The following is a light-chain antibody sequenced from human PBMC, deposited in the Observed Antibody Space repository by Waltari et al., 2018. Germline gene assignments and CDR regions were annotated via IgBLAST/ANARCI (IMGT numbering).Light chain of an antibody. CDR3: QQDGSSRWK. CDR1: QSISSRY. CDR2: GAA. Sequence: ELVLTQPPGTLSLSPGVRAPLACRARQSISSRYLAWYQQTPGPAPRLLIYGAASRATGIPDRCSGSGSGTDCTLTTSRLEPEDCAVYYWQQDGSSRWKCGKGTKGEIK. V-gene: IGKV3-20*01. J-gene: IGKJ1*01.